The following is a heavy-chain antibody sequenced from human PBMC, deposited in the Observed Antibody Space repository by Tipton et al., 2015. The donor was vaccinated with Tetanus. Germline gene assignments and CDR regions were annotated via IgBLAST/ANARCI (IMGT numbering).Heavy chain of an antibody. CDR3: ARVLEAPYWSGAASDPNWFGP. V-gene: IGHV3-21*01. CDR1: GFTFSTYS. D-gene: IGHD2-15*01. CDR2: ISLSSTYI. J-gene: IGHJ5*02. Sequence: SLRLSCAASGFTFSTYSMNWVRQAPGKGLQWVSSISLSSTYIDYAHSVQGRFTISRDNAKNSLYLEMSGLRAEDTAVYFCARVLEAPYWSGAASDPNWFGPWGQGALVTVSS.